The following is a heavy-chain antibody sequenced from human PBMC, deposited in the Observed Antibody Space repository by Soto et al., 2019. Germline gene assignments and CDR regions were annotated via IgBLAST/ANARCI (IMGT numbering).Heavy chain of an antibody. V-gene: IGHV3-7*01. J-gene: IGHJ3*02. CDR3: ARDLTLPYCSSTSCYVYSSSRDAFDI. CDR2: IKQDGSEK. CDR1: GFTFSSYW. Sequence: EVQLVESGGGLVQPGGSLRLSCAASGFTFSSYWMSWVRQAPGKGLEWVANIKQDGSEKYYVDSVKGRFTISRDNAKNSLYLQMNSLRAEDTAVYYCARDLTLPYCSSTSCYVYSSSRDAFDIWGQGTMVTVSS. D-gene: IGHD2-2*01.